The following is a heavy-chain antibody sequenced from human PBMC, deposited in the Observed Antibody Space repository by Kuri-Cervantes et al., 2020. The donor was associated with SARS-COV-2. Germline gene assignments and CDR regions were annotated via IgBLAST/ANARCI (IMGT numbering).Heavy chain of an antibody. J-gene: IGHJ3*02. CDR2: ISSSSSYI. V-gene: IGHV3-21*01. Sequence: GESLKISCAASGFTFSSYAMSWVRQAPGKGLEWVSSISSSSSYIYYADSVKGRFTISRDNAKNSLYLQMNSLRAEDNAVYYCARDPSQGRADIWGQGTMVTVSS. CDR1: GFTFSSYA. CDR3: ARDPSQGRADI.